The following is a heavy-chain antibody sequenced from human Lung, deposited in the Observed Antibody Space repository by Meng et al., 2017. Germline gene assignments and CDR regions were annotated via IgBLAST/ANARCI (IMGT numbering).Heavy chain of an antibody. D-gene: IGHD3-10*01. V-gene: IGHV1-3*01. CDR2: RRVGNDET. CDR3: ARDLNGDRGIYFDY. Sequence: QVQLVQSGGEVKKPGASVKVSCKTSGYTFPNYVIHLVRKAPGQRLEWMGWRRVGNDETHYSQKFQGRVTISRDTSASTAYMELSSLRSEDTAIYYCARDLNGDRGIYFDYWGQGTLVTVSS. J-gene: IGHJ4*02. CDR1: GYTFPNYV.